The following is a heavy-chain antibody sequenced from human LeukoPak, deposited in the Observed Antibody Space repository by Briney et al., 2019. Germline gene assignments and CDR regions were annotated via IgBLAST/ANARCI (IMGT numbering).Heavy chain of an antibody. CDR1: GGSISSSNSY. V-gene: IGHV4-39*01. Sequence: SETLSPTCTVSGGSISSSNSYWAWIRQPPGKGLEWIGTLYYSGDTYYNASLKSRVTISVDTSKNQFSLKLTSVTAADAAVYYCARRCISISCFYYWGQGTLVTVSS. CDR2: LYYSGDT. J-gene: IGHJ4*02. D-gene: IGHD2-2*01. CDR3: ARRCISISCFYY.